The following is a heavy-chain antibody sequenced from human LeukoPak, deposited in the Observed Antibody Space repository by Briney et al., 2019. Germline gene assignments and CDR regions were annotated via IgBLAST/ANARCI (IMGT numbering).Heavy chain of an antibody. D-gene: IGHD6-13*01. J-gene: IGHJ6*02. CDR3: ASSSSFYYYGMDV. CDR1: GFTFSSYA. V-gene: IGHV3-23*01. CDR2: ISGSGGST. Sequence: PGGSLRLSCAASGFTFSSYAMSWVRQAPGKGREWVTAISGSGGSTYHADSVKGRFTISRDNSKNTLYLQMNSLRAEDTAVYYCASSSSFYYYGMDVWGQGTTVTVSS.